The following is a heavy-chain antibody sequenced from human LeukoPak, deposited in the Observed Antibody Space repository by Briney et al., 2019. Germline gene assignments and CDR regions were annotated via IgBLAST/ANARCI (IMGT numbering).Heavy chain of an antibody. CDR3: ARYLVSSGYQPIEYYFDY. CDR2: NYYSGST. Sequence: PSETLSLTCTVSGGSISSYYWSWIRQPPGKGLEWIGYNYYSGSTNYNPSLKSRVTISVDTSKNQFSLKLSSVTAADTAVYYCARYLVSSGYQPIEYYFDYWGQGTLVTVSS. D-gene: IGHD3-22*01. J-gene: IGHJ4*02. CDR1: GGSISSYY. V-gene: IGHV4-59*01.